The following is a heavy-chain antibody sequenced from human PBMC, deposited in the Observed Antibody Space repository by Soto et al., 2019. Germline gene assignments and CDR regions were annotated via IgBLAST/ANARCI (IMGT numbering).Heavy chain of an antibody. D-gene: IGHD6-19*01. J-gene: IGHJ4*02. CDR3: ARAGGWFSFDY. Sequence: EVQLVESGGGLVQPGGSLRLSCTASGFSFGNYWMIWVRQAPGKGLEWVANIKQDGGEKDYVDSVKGRFTVSRDNYKKSLYLQMNSLRAEDTAVYYCARAGGWFSFDYWGQGTLVTVSS. CDR1: GFSFGNYW. CDR2: IKQDGGEK. V-gene: IGHV3-7*04.